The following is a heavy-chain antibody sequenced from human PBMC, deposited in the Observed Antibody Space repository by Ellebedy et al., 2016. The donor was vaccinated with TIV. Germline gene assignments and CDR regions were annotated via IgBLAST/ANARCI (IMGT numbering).Heavy chain of an antibody. CDR3: ARDLGDGYNSQLFDY. D-gene: IGHD5-24*01. J-gene: IGHJ4*02. CDR2: INPSGGST. Sequence: ASVKVSXKASGYTFTSYYMHWVRQAPGQGLEWMGIINPSGGSTSYAQKFQGRVTMTRDTSTSTVYMELSSLRSEDTAVYYCARDLGDGYNSQLFDYWGQGTLVTVSS. V-gene: IGHV1-46*01. CDR1: GYTFTSYY.